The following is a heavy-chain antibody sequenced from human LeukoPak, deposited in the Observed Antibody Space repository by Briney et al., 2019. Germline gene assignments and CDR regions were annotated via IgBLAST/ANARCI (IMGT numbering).Heavy chain of an antibody. CDR3: ARDPYSGNYGNYYYYYMDV. V-gene: IGHV3-21*01. D-gene: IGHD1-26*01. CDR2: ITSSGTYI. CDR1: GFTFNNYN. J-gene: IGHJ6*03. Sequence: GSLRLSCATSGFTFNNYNMNWVRQAPGRALEWVSSITSSGTYIFYADSVKGRFTISRDNAKNSLYLQMNSLGPEDTAVYYCARDPYSGNYGNYYYYYMDVWGKGTTVTISS.